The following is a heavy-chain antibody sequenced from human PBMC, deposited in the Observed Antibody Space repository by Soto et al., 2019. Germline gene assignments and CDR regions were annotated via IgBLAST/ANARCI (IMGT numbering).Heavy chain of an antibody. D-gene: IGHD3-22*01. CDR2: ISNTGSTK. V-gene: IGHV3-11*01. Sequence: QVQLVESGGGLVKPGGSLRLSCVVSRFTFSDYYMNWIRQAPGMGLEWVSYISNTGSTKDYADSVKGRFTISRDNAKNSLYLQMSSLRAEDTAVYYCARAYEGGYDIWGQGTMVTVSS. J-gene: IGHJ3*02. CDR3: ARAYEGGYDI. CDR1: RFTFSDYY.